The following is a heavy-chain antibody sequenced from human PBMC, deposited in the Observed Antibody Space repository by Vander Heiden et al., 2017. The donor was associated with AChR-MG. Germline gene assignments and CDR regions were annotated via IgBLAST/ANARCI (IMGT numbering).Heavy chain of an antibody. D-gene: IGHD6-13*01. Sequence: VQLGESGGGVVQPGWSLRPSSAASGLILSCHGIHCVRPAPGKGVEWVAGISYDGSDKDDAGSVKGRFTISRDNSKNTMYLQMNSLRAEDTAMYYCAKGISSGYSTSWSPYYFDYWGQGTLVTVSS. CDR1: GLILSCHG. CDR3: AKGISSGYSTSWSPYYFDY. CDR2: ISYDGSDK. V-gene: IGHV3-30*18. J-gene: IGHJ4*02.